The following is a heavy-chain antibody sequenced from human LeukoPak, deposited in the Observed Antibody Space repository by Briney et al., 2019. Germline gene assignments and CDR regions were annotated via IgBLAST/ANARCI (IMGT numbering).Heavy chain of an antibody. CDR2: INTDGGDT. Sequence: PGGSLRLSCAASGFTFVSYWMHWVRQAPGKGLVWVSRINTDGGDTIYADSVKGRFTISRDNAKNTLFLQMNSLRAEDTAVYYCARDEKIVGASGQDYWGQGTLVTVSS. D-gene: IGHD1-26*01. J-gene: IGHJ4*02. CDR3: ARDEKIVGASGQDY. CDR1: GFTFVSYW. V-gene: IGHV3-74*01.